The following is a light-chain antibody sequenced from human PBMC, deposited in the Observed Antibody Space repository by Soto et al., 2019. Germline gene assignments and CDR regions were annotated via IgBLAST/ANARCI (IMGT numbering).Light chain of an antibody. J-gene: IGLJ2*01. CDR3: ATWDDSLRGVV. CDR2: SND. CDR1: NSNIETND. V-gene: IGLV1-47*02. Sequence: QSVLTQPPSASGTPGQWVAISCSGSNSNIETNDIYWHQQVPGSAPKLLIYSNDQRPSGVPDRFSASKSGTSASLAISGLRSEDEAEYFCATWDDSLRGVVFGGGTQLTVL.